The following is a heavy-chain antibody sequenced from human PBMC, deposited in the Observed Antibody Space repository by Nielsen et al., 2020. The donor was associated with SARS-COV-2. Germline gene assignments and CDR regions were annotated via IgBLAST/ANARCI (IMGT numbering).Heavy chain of an antibody. CDR1: GFTVSSNY. V-gene: IGHV3-53*01. CDR3: ARDLGGSYVLDY. J-gene: IGHJ4*02. Sequence: GESLKISCAASGFTVSSNYMTWVRQAPGKGLEWVSVIYRGGSTFFADSVKGRFTISRDNSKNTLFLQMNSLRAEDTAVYYCARDLGGSYVLDYWGQGTPVTVSS. D-gene: IGHD1-26*01. CDR2: IYRGGST.